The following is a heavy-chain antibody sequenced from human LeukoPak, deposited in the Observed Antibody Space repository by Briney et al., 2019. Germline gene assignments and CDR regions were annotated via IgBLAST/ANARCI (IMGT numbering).Heavy chain of an antibody. V-gene: IGHV3-7*01. CDR1: GFTFSSFW. CDR3: ARDAHCSSTSCYKPLWYFDL. Sequence: PGGSLRLSCAASGFTFSSFWMSWVRQAPGKRLEWVANINQDGSEKYFVDSVKGRFTISRDNAKNSLYLEMNSLRAEDTALYHCARDAHCSSTSCYKPLWYFDLWGRGTLVTVSS. D-gene: IGHD2-2*02. J-gene: IGHJ2*01. CDR2: INQDGSEK.